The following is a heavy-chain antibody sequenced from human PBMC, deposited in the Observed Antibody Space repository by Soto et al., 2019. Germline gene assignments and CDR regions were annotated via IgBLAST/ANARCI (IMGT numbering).Heavy chain of an antibody. V-gene: IGHV4-4*07. CDR2: IYTSGST. J-gene: IGHJ3*02. Sequence: PSETLSLTCTVSGASIRSTDYYWSWIRQAPGKGLEWIGRIYTSGSTNYNPSLKSRVTMSVDTSKNQFSLKLSSVTAADTAVYYCARVYYYYEGAFDIWGQGTMVTVSS. D-gene: IGHD3-22*01. CDR1: GASIRSTDYY. CDR3: ARVYYYYEGAFDI.